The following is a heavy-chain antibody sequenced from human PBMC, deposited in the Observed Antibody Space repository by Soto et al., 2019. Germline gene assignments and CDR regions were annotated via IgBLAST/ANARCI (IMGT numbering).Heavy chain of an antibody. CDR1: GFTFSSYG. D-gene: IGHD6-13*01. Sequence: QVQLVESGGGVVQPGRSLRLSCAASGFTFSSYGMHWVRQAPGKGLEWVAVISYDGSNKYYADSVKGRFTISRDNSKNPLYLQMNSLRAEDTAVYYCAKDKGAAAGNWAWGYYYYGMDVWGQGTTVTVSS. J-gene: IGHJ6*02. CDR3: AKDKGAAAGNWAWGYYYYGMDV. CDR2: ISYDGSNK. V-gene: IGHV3-30*18.